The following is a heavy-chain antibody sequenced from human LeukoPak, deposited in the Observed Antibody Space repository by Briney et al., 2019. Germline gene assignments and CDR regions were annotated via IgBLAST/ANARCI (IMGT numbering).Heavy chain of an antibody. D-gene: IGHD3-10*01. CDR3: ARFGITVVRGGKYYFDY. CDR2: IYYSGAT. J-gene: IGHJ4*02. V-gene: IGHV4-59*08. Sequence: PSETLSLTSTVSGGSISNYYWSWIRQPPGKGLEWIGHIYYSGATKYNPSLKSRITISVDTSKNQFSLMLSSVTAADTAVYYCARFGITVVRGGKYYFDYWGQGTLVTVSS. CDR1: GGSISNYY.